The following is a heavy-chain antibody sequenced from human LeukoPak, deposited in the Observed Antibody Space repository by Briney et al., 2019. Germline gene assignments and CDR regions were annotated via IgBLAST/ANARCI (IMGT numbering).Heavy chain of an antibody. V-gene: IGHV3-23*01. Sequence: GGSLRLSCAVSGFTFSSNDMSWVRQAPGKELEWVSGISGTDGSRSYADSVKGRFTISRDNSKNTLFLQMSSLRAEDTAVYYCAKKYSNSWPAFDYWGQGTLVTVSS. CDR2: ISGTDGSR. D-gene: IGHD4-11*01. CDR1: GFTFSSND. J-gene: IGHJ4*02. CDR3: AKKYSNSWPAFDY.